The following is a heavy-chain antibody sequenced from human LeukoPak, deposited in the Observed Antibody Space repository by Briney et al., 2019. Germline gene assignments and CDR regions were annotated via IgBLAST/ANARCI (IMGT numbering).Heavy chain of an antibody. CDR1: GYTLTELS. CDR2: FDPEDGET. D-gene: IGHD3-10*01. Sequence: ASVTVSCKVSGYTLTELSMHWVRQAPGKGLEWMGGFDPEDGETIYAQKFQGRVTMTEDTSTDTAYMELSSLRSEDTAVYYCAKITMVRGVVSYGMDVWGQGTTVTVSS. J-gene: IGHJ6*02. CDR3: AKITMVRGVVSYGMDV. V-gene: IGHV1-24*01.